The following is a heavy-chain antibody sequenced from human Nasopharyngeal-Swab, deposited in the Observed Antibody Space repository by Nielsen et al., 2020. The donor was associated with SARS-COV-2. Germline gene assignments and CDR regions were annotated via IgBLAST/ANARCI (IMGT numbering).Heavy chain of an antibody. J-gene: IGHJ4*02. Sequence: SETLSLTCTVSGGSISSDDWSWIRQPPGKGLEWIGYIYYSGSTNYNHSLKSRVTISVDTSKNQFSLKLSSVTAADTAVYYCARVRGYGEPDYWGQGTLVTVSS. CDR2: IYYSGST. CDR3: ARVRGYGEPDY. CDR1: GGSISSDD. D-gene: IGHD4-17*01. V-gene: IGHV4-59*13.